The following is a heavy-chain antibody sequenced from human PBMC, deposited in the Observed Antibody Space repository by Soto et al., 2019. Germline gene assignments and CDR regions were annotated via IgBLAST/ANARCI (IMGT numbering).Heavy chain of an antibody. J-gene: IGHJ3*02. CDR1: GGSISSYY. D-gene: IGHD2-15*01. V-gene: IGHV4-59*01. Sequence: ETLSLTCTVSGGSISSYYWSWIRQPPGKGLEWIGYIYYSGSTNYNPSLKSRVTISVDTSKNQFSLKLSSVTAADTAVYYCARVVRDCSGGSCYFDAFDIWGQGTMVTVSS. CDR3: ARVVRDCSGGSCYFDAFDI. CDR2: IYYSGST.